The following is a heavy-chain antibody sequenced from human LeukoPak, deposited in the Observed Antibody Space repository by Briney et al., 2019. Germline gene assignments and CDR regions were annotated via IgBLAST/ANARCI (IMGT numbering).Heavy chain of an antibody. J-gene: IGHJ4*02. CDR3: ARFYDRSGPHFDY. CDR1: GASISSYY. CDR2: IYYSGST. V-gene: IGHV4-59*01. Sequence: PSETLSLTCTVSGASISSYYWSWIRQSPGKGLEWIGDIYYSGSTNYNPSLKSRVTISVDTSKNQFSLKLNSVTAADTAVYYCARFYDRSGPHFDYWGQGTLVTVSS. D-gene: IGHD3-22*01.